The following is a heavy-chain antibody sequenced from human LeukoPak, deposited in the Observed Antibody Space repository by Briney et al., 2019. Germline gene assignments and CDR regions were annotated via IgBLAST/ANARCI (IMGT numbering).Heavy chain of an antibody. CDR2: INPNSGGT. Sequence: ASVKVSCKASGYTFTGYYMHWVRQAPGQGLEWMGWINPNSGGTNYAQKFQGRVTMTRDTSISTAYMELSRLRSDDTAVYYRARGSAVGATTGIDYWGQGTLVTVSS. CDR3: ARGSAVGATTGIDY. D-gene: IGHD1-26*01. CDR1: GYTFTGYY. V-gene: IGHV1-2*02. J-gene: IGHJ4*02.